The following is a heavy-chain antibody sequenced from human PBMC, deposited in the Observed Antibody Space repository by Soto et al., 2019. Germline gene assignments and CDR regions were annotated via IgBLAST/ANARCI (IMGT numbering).Heavy chain of an antibody. Sequence: QVQLVQSGAEVKKPGSSVQVSCKASGGTFSSYAISWVRQAPGQGLEWMGGIIPIFGTANYAQKFQGRVTITADESTSTAYMELSSLRSEDTAVYYCARDVGYGDYVGYAFEIWGQWPMVTVSS. J-gene: IGHJ3*02. D-gene: IGHD4-17*01. V-gene: IGHV1-69*12. CDR2: IIPIFGTA. CDR1: GGTFSSYA. CDR3: ARDVGYGDYVGYAFEI.